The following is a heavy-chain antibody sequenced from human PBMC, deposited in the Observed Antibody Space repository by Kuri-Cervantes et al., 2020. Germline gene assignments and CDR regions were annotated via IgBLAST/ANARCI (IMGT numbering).Heavy chain of an antibody. CDR3: ASPLIAVAGSGFDY. D-gene: IGHD6-19*01. V-gene: IGHV1-2*02. CDR1: GYTFTGYY. J-gene: IGHJ4*02. CDR2: MNPNSGGT. Sequence: ASVKVSCKASGYTFTGYYVHWVRQAPGQGLEWMGWMNPNSGGTNSAQKFQGRVTMTRDTSISTAYMEVSRLRSDDTAVYYCASPLIAVAGSGFDYWGQGTLVTVSS.